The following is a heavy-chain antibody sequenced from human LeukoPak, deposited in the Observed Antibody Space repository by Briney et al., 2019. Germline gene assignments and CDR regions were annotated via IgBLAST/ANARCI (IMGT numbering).Heavy chain of an antibody. CDR1: GGSFSGYY. V-gene: IGHV4-34*01. J-gene: IGHJ3*02. CDR3: ARPHTRYSGGTRGAFDI. Sequence: SETLSLTCAVYGGSFSGYYWSWLRQPPGKGLEWIGEINHSGSTNYNPSLKSRVTISVDTSKNQFSLKLSSVTAADTAVYYCARPHTRYSGGTRGAFDIWGQGTMVTVSS. CDR2: INHSGST. D-gene: IGHD1-26*01.